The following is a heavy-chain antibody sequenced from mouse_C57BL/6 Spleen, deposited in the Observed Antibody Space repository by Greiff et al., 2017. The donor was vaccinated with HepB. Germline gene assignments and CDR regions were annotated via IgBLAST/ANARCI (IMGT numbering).Heavy chain of an antibody. CDR1: GYTFTSYW. V-gene: IGHV1-64*01. Sequence: VQLQQPGAELVKPGASVKLSCKASGYTFTSYWMHWVKQRPGQGLEWIGMIHPNSGSTNYNEKFKSKATLTVDKSSSTAYMQLSSLTSEDSAVYYCAREGYGNYPYAMDYWGQGTSVTVSS. D-gene: IGHD2-10*02. CDR3: AREGYGNYPYAMDY. CDR2: IHPNSGST. J-gene: IGHJ4*01.